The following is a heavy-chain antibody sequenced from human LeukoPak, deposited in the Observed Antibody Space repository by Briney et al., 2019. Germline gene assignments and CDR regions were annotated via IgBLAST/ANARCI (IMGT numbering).Heavy chain of an antibody. V-gene: IGHV4-38-2*02. CDR1: RYSPTRGYY. CDR3: ARHGWNFHSGTYFTFDP. D-gene: IGHD3-10*01. CDR2: IYHSGST. J-gene: IGHJ5*02. Sequence: GTLSLTSTLSRYSPTRGYYWAWSGQPPGKGLEGIGSIYHSGSTYYNPSLKSRVTISVDTSKNQFSLKLSSVTAADTAVYYCARHGWNFHSGTYFTFDPWGQGTLVTVSS.